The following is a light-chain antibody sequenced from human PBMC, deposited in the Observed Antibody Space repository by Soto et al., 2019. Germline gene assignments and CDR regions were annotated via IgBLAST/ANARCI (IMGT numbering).Light chain of an antibody. J-gene: IGKJ1*01. V-gene: IGKV3-15*01. Sequence: EIVMTQSPGFLSVSPGERVTLSCRASHSIDRNLAWYQQKPGQGPRLLIYRASTRAAGIPPRFSGSGSGTEFTLTISSLQSEDFAVYYCQQYNSYRTFGQGTKVEIK. CDR3: QQYNSYRT. CDR1: HSIDRN. CDR2: RAS.